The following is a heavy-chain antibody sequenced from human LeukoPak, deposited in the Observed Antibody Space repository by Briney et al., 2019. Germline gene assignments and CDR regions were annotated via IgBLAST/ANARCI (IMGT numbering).Heavy chain of an antibody. V-gene: IGHV5-51*01. CDR2: IYPGDSDT. D-gene: IGHD3-10*01. CDR3: ARGPRFSYGHSNWYVN. J-gene: IGHJ5*02. Sequence: PGESLKISCKGSGYSFTSYWIGWVRQMPGKGLEWMGIIYPGDSDTRYSPSFQGQVTISADKSISTAYLQWSSLKASDTAMYYCARGPRFSYGHSNWYVNWGQGTLVTVSS. CDR1: GYSFTSYW.